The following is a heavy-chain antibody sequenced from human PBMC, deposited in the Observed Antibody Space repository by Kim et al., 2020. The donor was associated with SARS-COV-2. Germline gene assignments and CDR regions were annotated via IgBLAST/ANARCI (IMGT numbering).Heavy chain of an antibody. Sequence: SETLSLTCTVSGGSISSHYWSWIRQPPGKGLELIGYIYYRGSTNYNPSLKSRVTISVDTSKNQFSLKLSSVTAADTAVYYCAKIRWELNYFDYWGQGTLV. V-gene: IGHV4-59*08. J-gene: IGHJ4*02. D-gene: IGHD1-26*01. CDR3: AKIRWELNYFDY. CDR2: IYYRGST. CDR1: GGSISSHY.